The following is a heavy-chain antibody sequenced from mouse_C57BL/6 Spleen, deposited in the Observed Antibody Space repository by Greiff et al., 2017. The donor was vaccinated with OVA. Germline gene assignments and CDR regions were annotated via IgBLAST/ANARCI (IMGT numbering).Heavy chain of an antibody. CDR3: ARGGGGTY. D-gene: IGHD1-1*02. Sequence: VQLKQSGPELVKPGASVKISCKASGYSFTGYYMNWVKQSPEKSLEWIGEINPSTGGTTYNQKFKAKATLTVDKSSSTAYMQLKSLTSEDSAVYYCARGGGGTYWGQGTLVTVSA. CDR1: GYSFTGYY. V-gene: IGHV1-42*01. CDR2: INPSTGGT. J-gene: IGHJ3*01.